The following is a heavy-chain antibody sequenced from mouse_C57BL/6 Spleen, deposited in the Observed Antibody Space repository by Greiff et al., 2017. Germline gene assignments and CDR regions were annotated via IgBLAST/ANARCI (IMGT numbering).Heavy chain of an antibody. Sequence: QVQLKQSGAELAKPGASVKLSCKASGYTFTSYWMHWVKQRPGQGLEWIGYINPSSGYTKYNQKFKDKATLTADKSSSTAYMQLSSLTYEDSAVYYCARHGYYDYDGSAWFAYWGQGTLVTVSA. CDR1: GYTFTSYW. V-gene: IGHV1-7*01. CDR2: INPSSGYT. CDR3: ARHGYYDYDGSAWFAY. J-gene: IGHJ3*01. D-gene: IGHD2-4*01.